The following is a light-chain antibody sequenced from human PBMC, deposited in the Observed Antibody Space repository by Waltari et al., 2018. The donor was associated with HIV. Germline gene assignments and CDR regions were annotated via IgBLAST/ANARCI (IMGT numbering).Light chain of an antibody. CDR3: QQRSNWLT. J-gene: IGKJ4*01. CDR1: PGVSSF. CDR2: DAA. V-gene: IGKV3-11*01. Sequence: EIVLTQSPATLSLSPGERATLSCRASPGVSSFLAWYQQKPGQAPRLLIYDAANRATGSPARFSGSGSGTDFTLTISSLEPEDFAVYYCQQRSNWLTFGGGTKVEIK.